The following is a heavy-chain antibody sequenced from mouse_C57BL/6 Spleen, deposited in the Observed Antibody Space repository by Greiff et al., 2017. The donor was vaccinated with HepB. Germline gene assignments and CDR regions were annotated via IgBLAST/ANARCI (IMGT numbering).Heavy chain of an antibody. CDR3: AGLRQGAMDY. V-gene: IGHV1-26*01. CDR2: INPNNGGT. J-gene: IGHJ4*01. Sequence: EVQLQQSGPELVKPGASVKISCKASGYTFTDYYMNWVKQSHGKSLEWIGDINPNNGGTSYNQKFKGKATLTVDKSSSTAYMELRSLTSEDSAVYYCAGLRQGAMDYWGQGTSVTVSS. D-gene: IGHD2-12*01. CDR1: GYTFTDYY.